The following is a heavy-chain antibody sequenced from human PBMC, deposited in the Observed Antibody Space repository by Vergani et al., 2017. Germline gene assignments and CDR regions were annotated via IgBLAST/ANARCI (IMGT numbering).Heavy chain of an antibody. CDR3: ARHPVIRDFDWPGWFDP. CDR2: IYYSGST. D-gene: IGHD3-9*01. CDR1: GGSISSSSYY. Sequence: QLQLQESGPGLVKPSETLSLTCTVSGGSISSSSYYWGWIRQPPGKGLEWIGSIYYSGSTYYNPSVKSRVTISVDTSKNQFSLKLSSVTAADTAVYYCARHPVIRDFDWPGWFDPWGQGTLVTVSS. J-gene: IGHJ5*02. V-gene: IGHV4-39*01.